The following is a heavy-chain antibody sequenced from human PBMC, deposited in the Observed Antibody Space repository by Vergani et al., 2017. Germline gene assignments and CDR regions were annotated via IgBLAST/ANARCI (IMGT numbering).Heavy chain of an antibody. D-gene: IGHD6-19*01. Sequence: QVQLQESGPGLVKPSETLSLTCTVSGGSISSYYWSWIRQPAGKGLEWIGRIYTRGSTNSNPSLKSRVTMSVDTSKNQLSLKLSSVTAADTAVYYCARHVTYSSGWGDAFDIWGQGRMVTVPS. CDR3: ARHVTYSSGWGDAFDI. CDR2: IYTRGST. CDR1: GGSISSYY. V-gene: IGHV4-4*07. J-gene: IGHJ3*02.